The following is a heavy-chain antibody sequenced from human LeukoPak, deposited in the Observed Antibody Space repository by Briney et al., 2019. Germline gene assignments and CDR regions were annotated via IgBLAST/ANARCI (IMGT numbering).Heavy chain of an antibody. V-gene: IGHV3-23*01. Sequence: PGGSLRLSCAASGFTFSSYAMSWVRQAPGEGLEWVSAINGSGGSTYYADSVKGRFTISRDNSKNTLYLQMNSLRAEDTAVYYCAKNDYYDSSGSIDYWGQGTLVTVSS. CDR1: GFTFSSYA. CDR2: INGSGGST. D-gene: IGHD3-22*01. CDR3: AKNDYYDSSGSIDY. J-gene: IGHJ4*02.